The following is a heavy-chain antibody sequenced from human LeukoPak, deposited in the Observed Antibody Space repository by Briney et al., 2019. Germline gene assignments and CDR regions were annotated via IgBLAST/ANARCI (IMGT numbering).Heavy chain of an antibody. D-gene: IGHD4-17*01. CDR3: ARADDYGDYGWFDP. J-gene: IGHJ5*02. Sequence: ASVTVSCKASGYTFTGYYMHWVRQAPGQGLEWMGWINPNSGGTNYAQTFQGRVTMTRDTSISTAYMELSRLRSDDTAVYYCARADDYGDYGWFDPWGQGTLVTVSS. V-gene: IGHV1-2*02. CDR2: INPNSGGT. CDR1: GYTFTGYY.